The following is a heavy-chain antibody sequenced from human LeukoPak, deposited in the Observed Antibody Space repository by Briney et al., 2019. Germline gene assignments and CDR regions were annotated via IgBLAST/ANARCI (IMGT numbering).Heavy chain of an antibody. Sequence: ASVGVSCKTSGYSFTDYYIHWVRQAPGQGLEWMGWINTKSGRTSSARKFQGRVTMTRDPSITTVYMDMAWLTSDDTAIYFCARADFIDAGPYLIGPWGQGTLVTVSS. CDR1: GYSFTDYY. V-gene: IGHV1-2*02. J-gene: IGHJ5*02. D-gene: IGHD3-3*01. CDR3: ARADFIDAGPYLIGP. CDR2: INTKSGRT.